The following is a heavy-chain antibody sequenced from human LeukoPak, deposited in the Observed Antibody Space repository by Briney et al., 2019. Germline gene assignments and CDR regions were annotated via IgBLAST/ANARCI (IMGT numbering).Heavy chain of an antibody. CDR3: ARDAYSSGWNYYGMDV. D-gene: IGHD6-19*01. CDR1: GFTFSSYS. J-gene: IGHJ6*02. CDR2: ISSSSSYI. V-gene: IGHV3-21*01. Sequence: PGGSLRLSCAASGFTFSSYSMCWVRQAPGKGLEWVSSISSSSSYIYYADSVKGRFTISRDNAKNSLYLQMNSLRAEDTAVYYCARDAYSSGWNYYGMDVWGQGTTVTVSS.